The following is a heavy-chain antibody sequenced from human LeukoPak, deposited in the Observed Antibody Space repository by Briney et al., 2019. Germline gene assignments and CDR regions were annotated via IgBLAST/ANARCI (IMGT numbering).Heavy chain of an antibody. CDR2: ISGSGDTT. J-gene: IGHJ6*04. CDR1: GFTFSSYA. D-gene: IGHD3-9*01. CDR3: AKEGPAYDILTGHYYYYSMDV. V-gene: IGHV3-23*01. Sequence: GGSLRLSCAASGFTFSSYAMSWVRQVPGKGLEWVSAISGSGDTTYYADSVKGRLTISRDNSKNTLYLQMNSLGAEDTAIYYCAKEGPAYDILTGHYYYYSMDVWGKGTTVTVSS.